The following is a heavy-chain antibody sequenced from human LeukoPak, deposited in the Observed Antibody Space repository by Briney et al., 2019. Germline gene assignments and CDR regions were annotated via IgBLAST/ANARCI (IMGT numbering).Heavy chain of an antibody. CDR3: ARGRGNYYYYGMDV. J-gene: IGHJ6*02. CDR2: ISGSGGTT. V-gene: IGHV3-23*01. Sequence: GGSLRLSCAASGFTFSIYAMSWVRQAPGKGLEWVSAISGSGGTTYYADSVKGRFTISRDNSKNTLYLQMNSLRAEDTAVYYCARGRGNYYYYGMDVWGQGTTVTVSS. CDR1: GFTFSIYA. D-gene: IGHD3-10*01.